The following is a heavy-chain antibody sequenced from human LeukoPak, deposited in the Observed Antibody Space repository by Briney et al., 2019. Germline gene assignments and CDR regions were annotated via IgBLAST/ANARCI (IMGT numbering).Heavy chain of an antibody. J-gene: IGHJ4*02. V-gene: IGHV3-66*01. Sequence: PGGSLRLSCAASGFSVSSNYINWVRQAPGKGLEWVSVSYSGGSTYYADSVKGRITISRDNSKNTLNLQLNSLRAEDTALYYCAKDRVGAMPMNFLDYWGQGTPVIVSS. D-gene: IGHD1-26*01. CDR2: SYSGGST. CDR3: AKDRVGAMPMNFLDY. CDR1: GFSVSSNY.